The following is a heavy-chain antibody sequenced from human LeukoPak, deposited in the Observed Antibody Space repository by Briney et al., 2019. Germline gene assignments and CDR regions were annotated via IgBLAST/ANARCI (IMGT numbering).Heavy chain of an antibody. J-gene: IGHJ6*02. V-gene: IGHV3-23*01. CDR3: AKASGITAAGTLLDV. Sequence: GGSLRLSCAASGFTFSSYAMSWVRQAPGKGLEWVSGISGSGGSTYYADSVKGRFTISRDNSKNTLYLQMNSLRAEDTAVYYCAKASGITAAGTLLDVWGQGTTVSLSS. CDR2: ISGSGGST. D-gene: IGHD6-13*01. CDR1: GFTFSSYA.